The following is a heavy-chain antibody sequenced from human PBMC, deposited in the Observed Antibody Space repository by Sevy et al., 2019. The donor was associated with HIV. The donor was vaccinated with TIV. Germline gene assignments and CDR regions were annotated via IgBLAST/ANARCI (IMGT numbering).Heavy chain of an antibody. CDR3: ARHYIDCSCGSCSSDYFDY. J-gene: IGHJ4*02. CDR2: IKNKGNNYAT. D-gene: IGHD2-15*01. CDR1: GFTFSGSA. V-gene: IGHV3-73*01. Sequence: GGSLRLSCAASGFTFSGSAMHWVRQASGKGLEWIGRIKNKGNNYATAYGASVKGRFTISRDDSKNTAYLQMNSLKTEDTAMYYCARHYIDCSCGSCSSDYFDYWGQGTLVTVSS.